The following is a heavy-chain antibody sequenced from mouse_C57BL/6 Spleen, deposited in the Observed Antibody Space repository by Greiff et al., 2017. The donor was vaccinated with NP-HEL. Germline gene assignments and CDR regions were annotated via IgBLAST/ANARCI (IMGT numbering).Heavy chain of an antibody. CDR2: ISGGGGNT. CDR3: ARHRGSSYWYFDV. J-gene: IGHJ1*03. CDR1: GFTFSSYT. Sequence: EVQLVESGGGLVKPGGSLKLSCAASGFTFSSYTMSWVRQTPEKRLEWVATISGGGGNTYYPDSVKGRFTISRDNAKNTLYLQMSSLRAEDTAVYYCARHRGSSYWYFDVGGTGTTVTVSS. D-gene: IGHD1-1*01. V-gene: IGHV5-9*04.